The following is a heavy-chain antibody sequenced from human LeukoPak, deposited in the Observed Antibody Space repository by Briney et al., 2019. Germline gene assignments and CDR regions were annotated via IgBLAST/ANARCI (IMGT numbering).Heavy chain of an antibody. CDR2: IYYSGST. J-gene: IGHJ3*02. CDR1: GGSISSYY. Sequence: SETLSLTCTVSGGSISSYYWSWIRQPPGKGLEWIGYIYYSGSTNYNPSLTSRVTISVDTSKNQFSLKLSSVTAADTAVYYCAREATGTGDSSGYYPQDAFDIWGQGTMVTVSS. V-gene: IGHV4-59*01. D-gene: IGHD3-22*01. CDR3: AREATGTGDSSGYYPQDAFDI.